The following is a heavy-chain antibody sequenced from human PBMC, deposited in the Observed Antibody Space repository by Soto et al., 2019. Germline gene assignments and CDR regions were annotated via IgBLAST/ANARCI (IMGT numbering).Heavy chain of an antibody. CDR3: ARDQREYYDSSGYIFQH. V-gene: IGHV1-18*01. D-gene: IGHD3-22*01. Sequence: GASVKVSCKASGYTFTSYGISWVRQAPGQGLEWMGWISAYNGNTNYAQKLQGRVTMTTDTSTSTAYMELRSLRSDDTAVYYCARDQREYYDSSGYIFQHWGQGTLVTVSS. CDR1: GYTFTSYG. J-gene: IGHJ1*01. CDR2: ISAYNGNT.